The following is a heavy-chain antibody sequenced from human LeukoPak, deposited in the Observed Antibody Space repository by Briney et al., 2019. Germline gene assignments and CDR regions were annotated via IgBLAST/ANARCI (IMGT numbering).Heavy chain of an antibody. CDR3: VRGAYNYMDV. J-gene: IGHJ6*03. CDR2: IWGDESEK. V-gene: IGHV3-33*01. CDR1: GFSFSSNA. Sequence: GRSLRLSCAASGFSFSSNAMHWVRQAPGKGLEWAAVIWGDESEKYYAESVEGRFTISRDNSKNTLYLQMDILRAEDTAVYYCVRGAYNYMDVWGKGTTVTVSS.